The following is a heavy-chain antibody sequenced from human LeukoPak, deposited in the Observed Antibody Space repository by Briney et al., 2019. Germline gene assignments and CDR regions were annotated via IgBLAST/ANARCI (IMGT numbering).Heavy chain of an antibody. CDR3: AKELHTGAHVSTFDP. CDR1: GFTFSSYA. Sequence: GGSLRLSCAASGFTFSSYAMHWVRQAPGKGLEWVAVISYDGSNKYYADSVKGRFTVSRDNSKNTLYLQMNSLRAEDTAVYYCAKELHTGAHVSTFDPWGQGTLVTVSS. CDR2: ISYDGSNK. V-gene: IGHV3-30-3*01. J-gene: IGHJ5*02. D-gene: IGHD1-14*01.